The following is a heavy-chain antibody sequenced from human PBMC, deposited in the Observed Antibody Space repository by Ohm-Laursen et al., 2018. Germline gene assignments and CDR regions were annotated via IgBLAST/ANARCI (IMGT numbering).Heavy chain of an antibody. CDR3: ARDYGDYVIRYYYYGMDV. Sequence: SQTLSLTCAVPGGSISSSSYYWGWIRQPPGRGLEWIGSIYYSGSTYYNPSLKSRVTISVDTSKNQFSLKLSSVTAADTAVYYCARDYGDYVIRYYYYGMDVWGQGTTVTVSS. CDR2: IYYSGST. V-gene: IGHV4-39*01. J-gene: IGHJ6*02. CDR1: GGSISSSSYY. D-gene: IGHD4-17*01.